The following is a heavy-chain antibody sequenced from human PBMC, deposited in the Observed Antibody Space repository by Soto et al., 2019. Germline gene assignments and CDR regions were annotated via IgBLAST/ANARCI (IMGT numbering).Heavy chain of an antibody. CDR1: GGSISSGYYY. J-gene: IGHJ5*02. V-gene: IGHV4-61*02. Sequence: PSETLSLTCSVSGGSISSGYYYWSWIRQPAGKGLEWIGRIYTKERTNYNLSFRNRVTMSVDTSKNQFSLKLDAVTAADTAVYYCARDDYKDSGNNWFDPWGQGTLVTVSS. CDR2: IYTKERT. CDR3: ARDDYKDSGNNWFDP. D-gene: IGHD3-16*01.